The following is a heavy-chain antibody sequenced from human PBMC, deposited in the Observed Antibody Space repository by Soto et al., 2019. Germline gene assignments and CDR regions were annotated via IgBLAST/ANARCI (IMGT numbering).Heavy chain of an antibody. Sequence: ASVKVSCKASGYTFTSYGISWVRQAPGQGLEWMGWISAYNGNTNYAQKLQGRVTMTTDTSTSTAYMELGSLRSDDTAVYYCARDRAYSSSSYGMDVWGQGTMVTVSS. D-gene: IGHD6-13*01. CDR1: GYTFTSYG. V-gene: IGHV1-18*01. CDR2: ISAYNGNT. CDR3: ARDRAYSSSSYGMDV. J-gene: IGHJ6*02.